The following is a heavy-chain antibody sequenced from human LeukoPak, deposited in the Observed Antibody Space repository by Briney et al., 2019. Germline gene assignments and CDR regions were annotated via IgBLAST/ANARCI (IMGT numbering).Heavy chain of an antibody. D-gene: IGHD6-19*01. Sequence: GGSLRLSCAASGFTFSSYAMSWVRQAPRKGLEWVSAISGSGGSTYYAGSVKGRFTISRDNSKNTLYLQMNSLRAEDTAVYYCAKVSEEGAYSSGWYVEGYYFDYWGQGTLVTVSS. CDR1: GFTFSSYA. V-gene: IGHV3-23*01. CDR2: ISGSGGST. J-gene: IGHJ4*02. CDR3: AKVSEEGAYSSGWYVEGYYFDY.